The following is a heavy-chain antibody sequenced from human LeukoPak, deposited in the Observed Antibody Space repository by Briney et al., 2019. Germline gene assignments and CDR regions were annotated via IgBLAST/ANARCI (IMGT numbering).Heavy chain of an antibody. CDR3: VRSKSGTYGWFDP. CDR1: GGSFSAYY. V-gene: IGHV4-59*01. CDR2: IYYTGST. D-gene: IGHD4-17*01. J-gene: IGHJ5*02. Sequence: SETLSLTCTVSGGSFSAYYWTWFRQPPGKELEWIGYIYYTGSTNCNPSLKSRVTISIDTSKTQFSLKVSSVTAADTAIYYCVRSKSGTYGWFDPWGQGTLVTVFS.